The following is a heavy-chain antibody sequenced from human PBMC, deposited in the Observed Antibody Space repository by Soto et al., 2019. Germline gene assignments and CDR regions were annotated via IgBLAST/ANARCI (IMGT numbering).Heavy chain of an antibody. V-gene: IGHV3-15*07. CDR1: TFIFSNAY. CDR2: VRSKADGGTT. D-gene: IGHD1-26*01. CDR3: ATTYNGSYSFYFDS. J-gene: IGHJ4*02. Sequence: EVPLMESGGGLVQPGGSLRLSCAASTFIFSNAYINWVRQAPGKGPEWVGRVRSKADGGTTDYSATVIGRFTISRDNSKNTLYLQMDSLKTEDTAVYYCATTYNGSYSFYFDSWGQGTLVTVSS.